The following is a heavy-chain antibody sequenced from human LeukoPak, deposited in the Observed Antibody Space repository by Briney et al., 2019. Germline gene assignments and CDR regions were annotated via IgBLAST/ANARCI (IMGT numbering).Heavy chain of an antibody. D-gene: IGHD2/OR15-2a*01. CDR2: INPNSGGT. Sequence: GASVKVSCKASGYTFTGYFMHWVRQAPGQGLEWMGWINPNSGGTSYLQNFQGRVTMTRDTSISTAYMDLSRLRSDDTAVYYCAREDPDSTKGYWGQGTLVTVSS. CDR1: GYTFTGYF. CDR3: AREDPDSTKGY. J-gene: IGHJ4*02. V-gene: IGHV1-2*02.